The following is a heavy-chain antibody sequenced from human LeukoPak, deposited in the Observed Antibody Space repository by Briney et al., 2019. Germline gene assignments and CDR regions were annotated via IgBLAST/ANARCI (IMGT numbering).Heavy chain of an antibody. V-gene: IGHV3-23*01. D-gene: IGHD6-19*01. Sequence: GGSLRLSCAASQFTFSDYALSWVRQAPGKGLEWVSSLGNSGGAYADSVKGRFTISRDNSKNTPYLQMNSLRVEDTAVYYCARYGNGAWLAHYSFDIWGQGTMVTVSS. CDR2: LGNSGGA. CDR1: QFTFSDYA. CDR3: ARYGNGAWLAHYSFDI. J-gene: IGHJ3*02.